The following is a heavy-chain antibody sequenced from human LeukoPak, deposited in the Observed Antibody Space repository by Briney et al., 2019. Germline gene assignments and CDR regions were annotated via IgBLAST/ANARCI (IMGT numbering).Heavy chain of an antibody. CDR1: GFTFSSYA. CDR3: VRHNYGYDY. J-gene: IGHJ4*02. D-gene: IGHD3-10*01. Sequence: GGSLRLSCAASGFTFSSYAMSWVRQAPGKEVVWVSHSHNDGNSVSYADSVKGRFTVSRDNAKNTLYLQMNRLRAEDTAVYYCVRHNYGYDYWGQGTLDTVSS. V-gene: IGHV3-74*01. CDR2: SHNDGNSV.